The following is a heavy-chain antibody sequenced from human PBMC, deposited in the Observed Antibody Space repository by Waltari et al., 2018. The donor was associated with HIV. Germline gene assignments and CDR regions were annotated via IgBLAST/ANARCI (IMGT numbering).Heavy chain of an antibody. CDR3: VRDGYKYYLDGSGYYYFDY. Sequence: EVRLVESGGALVQPGGSLRLSCAASGFTFRTFNMNWVRQAPGKGLEWLSYISGDTTTKYYADSVKGRFTISRDNAKNLVYLQMNSLRAEDTAVYYCVRDGYKYYLDGSGYYYFDYWGQGTLVTVSS. CDR2: ISGDTTTK. J-gene: IGHJ4*02. V-gene: IGHV3-48*04. D-gene: IGHD3-22*01. CDR1: GFTFRTFN.